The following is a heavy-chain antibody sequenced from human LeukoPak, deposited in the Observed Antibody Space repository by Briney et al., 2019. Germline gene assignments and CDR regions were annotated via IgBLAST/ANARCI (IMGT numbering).Heavy chain of an antibody. CDR2: LYFSGST. CDR3: ARPYDSSGYYIRGAFDI. V-gene: IGHV4-59*02. Sequence: PSETLSLTCTVSGGSVNSHYWSWIRQPPGKGLEWIGYLYFSGSTGYNPSLKSRVSIPVETSKNQFSLRLSSVTAADTAVYYCARPYDSSGYYIRGAFDIWGQGAMVTVS. D-gene: IGHD3-22*01. CDR1: GGSVNSHY. J-gene: IGHJ3*02.